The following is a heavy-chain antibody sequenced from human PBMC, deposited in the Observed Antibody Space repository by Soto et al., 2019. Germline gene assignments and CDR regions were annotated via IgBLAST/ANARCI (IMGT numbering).Heavy chain of an antibody. V-gene: IGHV1-3*05. J-gene: IGHJ4*02. D-gene: IGHD2-21*02. CDR2: INGGNGNT. Sequence: QVQLVQSGAEEKKPGASVKVSCKASGYTFTSYAMHWVRQAPGQRLEWMGWINGGNGNTKYSQKCQGRVTITRDTSASTAYIELSSLRSEAPAVYYCSRSIVVVTDFDYWGQGTLVTASS. CDR1: GYTFTSYA. CDR3: SRSIVVVTDFDY.